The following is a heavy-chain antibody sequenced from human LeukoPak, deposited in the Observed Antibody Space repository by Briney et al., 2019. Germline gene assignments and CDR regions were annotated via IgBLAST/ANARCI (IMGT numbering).Heavy chain of an antibody. CDR2: IYAPHSDT. D-gene: IGHD3-10*01. CDR1: GYIFTSYW. J-gene: IGHJ5*02. Sequence: GESLTISCTGSGYIFTSYWIGWVRQMPGKGLEWMGIIYAPHSDTRYSPSFQAHLTISADSSIRTAYLQWSGLKASDTAMYYCARLEFGGLYTWGQGTLVTVSS. V-gene: IGHV5-51*01. CDR3: ARLEFGGLYT.